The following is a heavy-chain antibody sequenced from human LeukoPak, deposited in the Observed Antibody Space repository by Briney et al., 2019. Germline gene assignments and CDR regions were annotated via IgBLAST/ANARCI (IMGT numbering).Heavy chain of an antibody. V-gene: IGHV3-64*01. D-gene: IGHD3-22*01. CDR3: ARGGYYDSRGSFDY. J-gene: IGHJ4*02. CDR2: ICINGGST. CDR1: RFTFSNYA. Sequence: GGALRLSCAASRFTFSNYAMYWVRQAPGRGVEYVSPICINGGSTDYANSVKGRFTISRDNSDNSVFLQMGTLRAEDMAVYYCARGGYYDSRGSFDYWGQGSLVTVSS.